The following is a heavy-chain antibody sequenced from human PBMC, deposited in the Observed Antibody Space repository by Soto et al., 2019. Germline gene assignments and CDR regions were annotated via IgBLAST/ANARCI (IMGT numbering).Heavy chain of an antibody. Sequence: PVESLKISCKGPGDSFTSYWSSRVRQMPGKGLEWMGRIDPSDSYTNYSPSFQGHVTISADKSISTAYLQWSSLKASDTAMYYCASSPRGYCSSTSCRELGNYYGMDVWGQGTTVTVSS. V-gene: IGHV5-10-1*01. CDR2: IDPSDSYT. CDR1: GDSFTSYW. CDR3: ASSPRGYCSSTSCRELGNYYGMDV. D-gene: IGHD2-2*01. J-gene: IGHJ6*02.